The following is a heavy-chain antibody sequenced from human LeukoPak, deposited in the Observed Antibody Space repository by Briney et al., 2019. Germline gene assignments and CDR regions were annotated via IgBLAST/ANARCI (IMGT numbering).Heavy chain of an antibody. CDR1: GGSITNYY. CDR3: ARQGELAINY. J-gene: IGHJ4*02. D-gene: IGHD1-26*01. Sequence: SETLSLTCSVSGGSITNYYWSWIRQSPGKGLEWIGFIYNTGRTNYNPSLQSRVTMSIDTSKNQFSLKLSSVTAADTAVYYCARQGELAINYWGQGTLVTVSS. CDR2: IYNTGRT. V-gene: IGHV4-59*08.